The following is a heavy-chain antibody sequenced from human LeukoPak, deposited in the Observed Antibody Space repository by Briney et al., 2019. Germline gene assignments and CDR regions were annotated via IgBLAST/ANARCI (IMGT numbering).Heavy chain of an antibody. V-gene: IGHV3-30*01. J-gene: IGHJ6*04. CDR3: ARDQESQSYDDIVTGYFSYDRRVPEVLGPMDV. CDR1: GFTFSSYD. Sequence: GRSLRLSCAASGFTFSSYDMHWVRQAPGKGLEWVAVISYNGSNKYYAASEKGRFIISRDNSKNTLYLQSNSLRAEDTAVYYCARDQESQSYDDIVTGYFSYDRRVPEVLGPMDVWGKGTTVTVSS. D-gene: IGHD3-9*01. CDR2: ISYNGSNK.